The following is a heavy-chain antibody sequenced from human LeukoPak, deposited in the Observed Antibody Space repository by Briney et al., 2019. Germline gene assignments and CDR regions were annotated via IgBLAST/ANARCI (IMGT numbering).Heavy chain of an antibody. CDR2: INKDGSVT. CDR1: GFTSSSSW. D-gene: IGHD1-26*01. J-gene: IGHJ4*02. CDR3: VKVRGRARVGYFDY. Sequence: GGSLRLSCAASGFTSSSSWIHWVRQAPGKGLVWVSRINKDGSVTDYAESVKGRFSISRDNAKNTLYLQMNSLRVEDTAIYYCVKVRGRARVGYFDYWGRGTLVTVSS. V-gene: IGHV3-74*01.